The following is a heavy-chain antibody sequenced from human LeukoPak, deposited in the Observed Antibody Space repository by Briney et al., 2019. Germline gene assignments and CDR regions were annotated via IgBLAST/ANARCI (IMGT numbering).Heavy chain of an antibody. CDR2: IYYSGST. CDR1: GGSISSYY. D-gene: IGHD3-3*01. J-gene: IGHJ4*02. Sequence: PSETLSLTCTVSGGSISSYYWSWIRQPPGKGLEWIGYIYYSGSTNYNPSLKSRVTISVDTSKNQFSLKLSSVTAADTAVYYCARDSNDFCSGYSDYWGQGTLVTVSS. V-gene: IGHV4-59*12. CDR3: ARDSNDFCSGYSDY.